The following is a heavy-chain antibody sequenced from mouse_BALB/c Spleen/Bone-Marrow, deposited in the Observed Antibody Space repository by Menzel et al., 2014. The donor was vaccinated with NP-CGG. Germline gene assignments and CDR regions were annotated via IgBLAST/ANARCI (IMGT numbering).Heavy chain of an antibody. Sequence: EVMLVESGGGLVQPGGSRKLSCAASGFTFSSFGMHWVRQAPEKGLEWVAYISSGSSPIFYADTVKGRFTISRDNPKNTLFLQMTSLGSEDTAMYYCTRGGNWEDFDYWGQGTTLTVSS. CDR3: TRGGNWEDFDY. D-gene: IGHD4-1*01. J-gene: IGHJ2*01. CDR2: ISSGSSPI. CDR1: GFTFSSFG. V-gene: IGHV5-17*02.